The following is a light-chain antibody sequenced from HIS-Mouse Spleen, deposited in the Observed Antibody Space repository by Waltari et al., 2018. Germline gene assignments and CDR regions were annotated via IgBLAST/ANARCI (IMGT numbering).Light chain of an antibody. Sequence: NFMLTQPPSVSESPGQTVTISCTRRRGSIASNYFQLYQQRPGRPPTTVIYEDNQRPSGVPDRFSGSIDSSSNSASLTISGLKTEDEADYYCQSYDSSNLVFGGGTKLTVL. CDR1: RGSIASNY. V-gene: IGLV6-57*04. CDR3: QSYDSSNLV. CDR2: EDN. J-gene: IGLJ2*01.